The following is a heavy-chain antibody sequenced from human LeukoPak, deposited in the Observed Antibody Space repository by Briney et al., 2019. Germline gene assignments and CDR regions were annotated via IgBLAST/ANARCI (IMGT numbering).Heavy chain of an antibody. Sequence: GGSLRLSCAASGFTSSIYAMSWVRHALGEGLEWGSAISGSVGSTYYADSVKGGVAISRDNSKNTLYLKINSLRAEDTAIYYCAKVDLGSYFDYWGQGALVTVSS. D-gene: IGHD3-10*01. CDR1: GFTSSIYA. J-gene: IGHJ4*02. CDR2: ISGSVGST. CDR3: AKVDLGSYFDY. V-gene: IGHV3-23*01.